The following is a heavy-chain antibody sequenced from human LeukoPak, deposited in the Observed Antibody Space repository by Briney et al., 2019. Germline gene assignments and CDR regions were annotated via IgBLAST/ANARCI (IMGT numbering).Heavy chain of an antibody. D-gene: IGHD3-16*01. J-gene: IGHJ3*02. CDR1: GFTFSSYW. Sequence: TGGSLRLSCAASGFTFSSYWMHWVRQAPGKGLVWVSRINSDGISTSYADSVKGRFTISRDNAKNTLYLQMNSLRAEDTAVYYCGRGIHYVCVWGGGDIWGQGTMVTVSS. V-gene: IGHV3-74*01. CDR3: GRGIHYVCVWGGGDI. CDR2: INSDGIST.